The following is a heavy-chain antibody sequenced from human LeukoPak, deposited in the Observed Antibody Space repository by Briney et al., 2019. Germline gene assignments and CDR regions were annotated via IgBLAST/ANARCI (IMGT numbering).Heavy chain of an antibody. J-gene: IGHJ3*02. CDR3: ARGTFYGGNSPFAFDI. CDR1: GFTVSSNY. Sequence: GGSLRLSCAASGFTVSSNYMSWVRQAPGKGLEWVSVFYSGGSRYYADPVKGRLTISRDNSKNTLYFQMNSLRAEDTAVYYCARGTFYGGNSPFAFDIWGQGTMVTASS. V-gene: IGHV3-53*01. CDR2: FYSGGSR. D-gene: IGHD4-23*01.